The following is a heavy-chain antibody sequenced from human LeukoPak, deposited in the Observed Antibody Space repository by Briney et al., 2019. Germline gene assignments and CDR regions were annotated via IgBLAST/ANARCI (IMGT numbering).Heavy chain of an antibody. Sequence: ASVRVSCKASGYTFTSYYMHWVRQAPGQGLEWMGLINPSGTNTNYAQKLQGRVTMTTDTSTSTAYMELRSLRSDDTAVYYCAREDGMDVWGQGTTVTVSS. CDR1: GYTFTSYY. J-gene: IGHJ6*02. CDR2: INPSGTNT. CDR3: AREDGMDV. V-gene: IGHV1-46*01.